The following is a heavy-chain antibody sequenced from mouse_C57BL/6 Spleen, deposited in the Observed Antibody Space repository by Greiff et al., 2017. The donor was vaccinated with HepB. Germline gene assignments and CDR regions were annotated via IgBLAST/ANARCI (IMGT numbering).Heavy chain of an antibody. V-gene: IGHV1-9*01. CDR1: GYTFTGYW. J-gene: IGHJ2*01. CDR3: ARSLITTVVAGGYFDY. CDR2: ILPGSGST. D-gene: IGHD1-1*01. Sequence: QVQLQQSGAELMKPGASVKLSCKATGYTFTGYWIEWVKQRPGHGLEWIGEILPGSGSTNYNEKFKGKATFTADTSSNTAYMQLSSLTTEDSAIYYCARSLITTVVAGGYFDYWGQGTTLTVSS.